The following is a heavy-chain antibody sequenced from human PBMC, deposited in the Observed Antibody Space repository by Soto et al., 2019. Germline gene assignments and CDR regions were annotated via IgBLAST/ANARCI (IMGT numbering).Heavy chain of an antibody. CDR3: AIGPAVDVGPTYFDY. J-gene: IGHJ4*02. CDR1: GGAISSYA. D-gene: IGHD1-26*01. CDR2: IIPVSGTT. V-gene: IGHV1-69*01. Sequence: QVQLVQSGAEVRKPGSSVKVSCKAIGGAISSYAISWVRQAPGQGLEWMGGIIPVSGTTTYAQKFQARVTITADESTTAAYMELSSLRSEDTAVYYCAIGPAVDVGPTYFDYWGQGTPVTVSP.